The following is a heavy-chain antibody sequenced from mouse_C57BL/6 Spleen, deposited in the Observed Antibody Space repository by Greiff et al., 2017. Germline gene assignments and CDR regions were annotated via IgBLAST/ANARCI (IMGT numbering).Heavy chain of an antibody. CDR2: ISYDGSN. Sequence: VQLQQSGPGLVKPSQSLSLTCSVTGYSITSGYYWNWIRQFPGNKLEWMGYISYDGSNNYHPSLKNRISITRDTSKNQFFLKLNSVTTEDTATYYGARDVTTVVSRAMDYWGQGTSVTVSS. V-gene: IGHV3-6*01. CDR1: GYSITSGYY. J-gene: IGHJ4*01. CDR3: ARDVTTVVSRAMDY. D-gene: IGHD1-1*01.